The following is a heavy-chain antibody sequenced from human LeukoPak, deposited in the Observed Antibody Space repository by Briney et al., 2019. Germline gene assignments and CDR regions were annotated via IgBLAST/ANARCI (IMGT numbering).Heavy chain of an antibody. CDR2: IKQDASEE. Sequence: PGGSLRLSCAASGSTFAGYWISWVRQAPGKGLEWVANIKQDASEEYYVDSVKGRFTISRDNAKNSLYLQMNSLRAEDTAVYYCARVKHYYDFWSQDFYYMDVWGKGTTVTVSS. D-gene: IGHD3-3*01. V-gene: IGHV3-7*04. J-gene: IGHJ6*03. CDR3: ARVKHYYDFWSQDFYYMDV. CDR1: GSTFAGYW.